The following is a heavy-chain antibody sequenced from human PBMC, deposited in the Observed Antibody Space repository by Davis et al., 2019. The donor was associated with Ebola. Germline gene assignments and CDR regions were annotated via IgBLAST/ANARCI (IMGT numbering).Heavy chain of an antibody. CDR2: INSDGSST. CDR1: GFTFSSYG. J-gene: IGHJ4*02. V-gene: IGHV3-74*01. Sequence: HTGGSLRLSCAASGFTFSSYGMHWVRQAPGKGLVWVSRINSDGSSTSYADSVKGRFTISRDNSKNTLYLQMNSLRAEDTAVYYCARAPDYDFWRGYPRDWGQGTLVTVSS. CDR3: ARAPDYDFWRGYPRD. D-gene: IGHD3-3*01.